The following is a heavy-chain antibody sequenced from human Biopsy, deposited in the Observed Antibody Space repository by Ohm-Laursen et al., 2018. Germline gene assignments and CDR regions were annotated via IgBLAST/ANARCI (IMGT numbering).Heavy chain of an antibody. CDR1: GGSISNNNYY. J-gene: IGHJ4*02. V-gene: IGHV4-61*03. CDR2: ISYTGYT. Sequence: SDTLSLTCPVSGGSISNNNYYWGWIRQPPGKGLEWIGHISYTGYTSYNASLKSRVTISVDTSRNHFSLRLSSLTAADTAVYYCARGSNDFGGLYFPRWGQGTLLTVSS. CDR3: ARGSNDFGGLYFPR. D-gene: IGHD4-23*01.